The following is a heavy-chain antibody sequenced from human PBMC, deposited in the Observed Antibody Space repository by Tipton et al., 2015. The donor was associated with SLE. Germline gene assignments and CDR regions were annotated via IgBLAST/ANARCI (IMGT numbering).Heavy chain of an antibody. CDR2: INPNSGGT. CDR3: ARVPVGATGDYYYGMDV. D-gene: IGHD1-26*01. CDR1: GFTFSSYG. J-gene: IGHJ6*02. V-gene: IGHV1-2*06. Sequence: SCAASGFTFSSYGMHWVRQAPGQGLEWMGRINPNSGGTNYAQKFQGRVTMTRDTSISTAYMELSRLRSDDTAVYYCARVPVGATGDYYYGMDVWGQGTTVTVSS.